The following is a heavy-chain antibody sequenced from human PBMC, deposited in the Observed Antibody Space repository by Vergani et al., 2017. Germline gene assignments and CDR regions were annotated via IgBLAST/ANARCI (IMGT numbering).Heavy chain of an antibody. CDR2: IWYDGSNK. J-gene: IGHJ4*02. Sequence: QVQLVESGGGVVQPGRSLRLSCAASGFTFSSYGMHWVRQAPGKGLEWVAVIWYDGSNKYYADSVKGRFTISRDNSKNTLYLQMNSLRAEDTAVYYCAKGWSYYGSGSYYKDWGQGTLVTVSS. CDR3: AKGWSYYGSGSYYKD. CDR1: GFTFSSYG. D-gene: IGHD3-10*01. V-gene: IGHV3-33*06.